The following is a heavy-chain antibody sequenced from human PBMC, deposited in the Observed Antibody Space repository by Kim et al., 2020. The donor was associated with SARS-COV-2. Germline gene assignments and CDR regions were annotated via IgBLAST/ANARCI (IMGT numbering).Heavy chain of an antibody. CDR3: ARQTGLRFLEWLDPHWFDP. V-gene: IGHV5-51*01. D-gene: IGHD3-3*01. J-gene: IGHJ5*02. Sequence: GESLKISCKGSGYSFTSYWIGWVRQMPGKGLEWMGIIYPGDSDTRYSPSFQGQVTISADKSISTAYLQWSSLKASDTAMYYCARQTGLRFLEWLDPHWFDPWGQGTLVTVSS. CDR2: IYPGDSDT. CDR1: GYSFTSYW.